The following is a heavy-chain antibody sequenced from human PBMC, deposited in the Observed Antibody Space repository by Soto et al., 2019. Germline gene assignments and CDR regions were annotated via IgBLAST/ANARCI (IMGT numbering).Heavy chain of an antibody. J-gene: IGHJ4*02. D-gene: IGHD2-2*02. CDR3: AKSAIVPAAIAY. CDR2: INAGNGNT. CDR1: GYTFTSYA. Sequence: QVQLVQSGAEVKKPGASVKDSCKASGYTFTSYAMHWVRQAPGQRLERMGWINAGNGNTKYSQKFQGRVTITRDTSASTAYMELSSLRSEDTAVYYCAKSAIVPAAIAYWGQGTLVTVSS. V-gene: IGHV1-3*01.